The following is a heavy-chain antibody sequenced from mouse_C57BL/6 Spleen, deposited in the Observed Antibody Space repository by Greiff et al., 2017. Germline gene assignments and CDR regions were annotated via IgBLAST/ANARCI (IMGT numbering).Heavy chain of an antibody. CDR2: IYPGDGDT. Sequence: VQGVESGPELVKPGASVKISCKASGYAFSSSWMNWVKQRPGKGLEWIGRIYPGDGDTNYNGKFKGKATLTADKSSSTAYMQLSSLTSEDSAVYFCARSDDYYGSSPYFDYWGQGTTLTVSS. CDR1: GYAFSSSW. D-gene: IGHD1-1*01. J-gene: IGHJ2*01. CDR3: ARSDDYYGSSPYFDY. V-gene: IGHV1-82*01.